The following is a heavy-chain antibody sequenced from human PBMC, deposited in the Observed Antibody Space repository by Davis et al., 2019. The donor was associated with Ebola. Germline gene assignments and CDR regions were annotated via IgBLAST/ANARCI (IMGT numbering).Heavy chain of an antibody. Sequence: GESLKISCAASGFTFSNAWMSWVRQAPGKGLEWVGRIKSKTDGGTTDYAAPVKGRFTISRDDSKNTLYLQMNSLKTEDTAVYYCTTETPYYDFWSGYRVYYFDYWGQGTLVTVSS. J-gene: IGHJ4*02. D-gene: IGHD3-3*01. CDR2: IKSKTDGGTT. V-gene: IGHV3-15*01. CDR3: TTETPYYDFWSGYRVYYFDY. CDR1: GFTFSNAW.